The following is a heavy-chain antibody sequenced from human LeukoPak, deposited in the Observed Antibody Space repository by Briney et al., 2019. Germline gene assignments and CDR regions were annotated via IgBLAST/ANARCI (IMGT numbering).Heavy chain of an antibody. D-gene: IGHD3-22*01. CDR3: ARGLAYDSSGYLAD. Sequence: AASVKVSCKASRGTFSSSAISWVRQAPGQGLEWMGGIIPIFGTENYAQKFQGRVTSTTDEYTSTAYMELSSLRSEDTAVYYCARGLAYDSSGYLADWGQGTLVTVSS. V-gene: IGHV1-69*05. J-gene: IGHJ4*02. CDR2: IIPIFGTE. CDR1: RGTFSSSA.